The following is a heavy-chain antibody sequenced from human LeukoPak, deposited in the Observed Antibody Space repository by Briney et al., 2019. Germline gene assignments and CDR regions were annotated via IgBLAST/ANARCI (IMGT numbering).Heavy chain of an antibody. J-gene: IGHJ6*03. V-gene: IGHV3-48*03. Sequence: GGSLRLSCAASVFTFSSYEMNWVRQAPGRGLEWVSYISSSGSTIYYADSVKGRFTISRDNAKNSLYLQMNSLRAEDTAVYYCARDDYVRQRSRGSYYYYYYMDVWGKGTTVTVSS. CDR3: ARDDYVRQRSRGSYYYYYYMDV. D-gene: IGHD4-17*01. CDR1: VFTFSSYE. CDR2: ISSSGSTI.